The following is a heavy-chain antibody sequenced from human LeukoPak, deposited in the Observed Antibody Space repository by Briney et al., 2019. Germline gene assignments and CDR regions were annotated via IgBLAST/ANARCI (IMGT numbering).Heavy chain of an antibody. V-gene: IGHV3-7*01. J-gene: IGHJ4*02. CDR1: GFTFSSYW. CDR2: IKQDGSEK. CDR3: ALTYYYGSGSPPKDY. Sequence: TGGSLRLSCAASGFTFSSYWMTWVRQAPGKGLEWVANIKQDGSEKYYVDSVKGRFTISRDNAKNSLYLQMNSLRAEDTAVYYCALTYYYGSGSPPKDYWGQGTLVTVSS. D-gene: IGHD3-10*01.